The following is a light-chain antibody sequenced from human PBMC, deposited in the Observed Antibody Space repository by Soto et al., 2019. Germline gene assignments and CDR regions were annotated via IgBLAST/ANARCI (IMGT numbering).Light chain of an antibody. CDR3: QQRSNWPIT. V-gene: IGKV3-11*01. J-gene: IGKJ5*01. CDR2: DAS. CDR1: QSVGSY. Sequence: EIVLTQSPATLSLSPGERATLSCRTSQSVGSYLTWHQQRPGQAPRLLIYDASNRATGIPARFSGSGSGTDFTLTISSLEPEDFAVYYCQQRSNWPITFGQGTRLEIK.